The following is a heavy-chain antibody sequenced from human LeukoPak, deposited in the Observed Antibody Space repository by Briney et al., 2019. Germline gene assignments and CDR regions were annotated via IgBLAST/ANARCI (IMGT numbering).Heavy chain of an antibody. J-gene: IGHJ4*02. CDR2: ISAYNGNT. CDR3: ARGPPQGDYVWGSYRSDY. Sequence: ASVKVSCKASGYTFTSYGISWVRQAPGQGLEWMGWISAYNGNTNYAQKLQGRVTMTTDTSTSTAYVELRSLRSDDTAVYYCARGPPQGDYVWGSYRSDYWGQGTLVTVSS. D-gene: IGHD3-16*02. V-gene: IGHV1-18*01. CDR1: GYTFTSYG.